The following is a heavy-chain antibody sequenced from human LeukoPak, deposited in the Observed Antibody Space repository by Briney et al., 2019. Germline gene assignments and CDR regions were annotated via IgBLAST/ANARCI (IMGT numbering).Heavy chain of an antibody. CDR2: IYYSGSA. V-gene: IGHV4-59*01. J-gene: IGHJ6*03. Sequence: PSETLSLTCTVSGGSISSYYWSWIRQPPGKGLEWIGYIYYSGSANYNPSLKSRVTISVDTSKNQFSLKLSSVTAADTAVYYCARIRVEMATIFPYMDVWGKGTTVTVSS. CDR1: GGSISSYY. D-gene: IGHD5-24*01. CDR3: ARIRVEMATIFPYMDV.